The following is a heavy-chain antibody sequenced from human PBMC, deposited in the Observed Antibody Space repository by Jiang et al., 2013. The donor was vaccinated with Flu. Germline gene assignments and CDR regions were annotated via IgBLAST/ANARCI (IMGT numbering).Heavy chain of an antibody. D-gene: IGHD3-10*01. V-gene: IGHV3-21*01. CDR2: ISSSSSYI. CDR3: ASRFGYGSGSCV. CDR1: GFTFSSYN. Sequence: VQLLESGGGLVKPGGSLRLSCAASGFTFSSYNMNWVRQAPGKGLEWVSSISSSSSYIYYADSVKGRFTISRDNAKNSLYLQMNSLRAEDTAVYYCASRFGYGSGSCVWGKGTTVTVSS. J-gene: IGHJ6*04.